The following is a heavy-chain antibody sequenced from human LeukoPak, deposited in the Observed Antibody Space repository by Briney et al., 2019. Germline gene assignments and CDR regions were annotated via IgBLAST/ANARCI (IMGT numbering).Heavy chain of an antibody. D-gene: IGHD3-10*01. CDR2: IYYSGST. V-gene: IGHV4-39*01. J-gene: IGHJ5*02. CDR1: GGSISSSSHS. CDR3: ARLDRAGYYGSGSCLDP. Sequence: PSETLSLTCTVSGGSISSSSHSWGWIRQPPGKGLEWIGNIYYSGSTYYNLSLKSRVTIPVDTSKNQFSLKLSSVTAADTAVYYCARLDRAGYYGSGSCLDPWGQGTLVTVSS.